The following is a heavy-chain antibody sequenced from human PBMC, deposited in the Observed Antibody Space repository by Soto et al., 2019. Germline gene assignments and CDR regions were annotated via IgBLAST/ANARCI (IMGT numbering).Heavy chain of an antibody. CDR1: GYTLTSYY. J-gene: IGHJ6*02. Sequence: ASVKVSCKASGYTLTSYYMHWVRQAPGQGLEWMGIINPSGGSTSYAQKFQGRVTMTRDTSTSTVYMELGSLRSEDTAVYYCARASPISYGMDVWGQGTTVTVSS. CDR3: ARASPISYGMDV. CDR2: INPSGGST. V-gene: IGHV1-46*01.